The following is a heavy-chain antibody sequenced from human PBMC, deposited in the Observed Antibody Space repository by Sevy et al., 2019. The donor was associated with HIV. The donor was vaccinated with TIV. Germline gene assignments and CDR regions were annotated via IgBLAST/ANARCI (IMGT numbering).Heavy chain of an antibody. D-gene: IGHD3-22*01. CDR1: GGSISSGGYY. Sequence: SESLSLTCTVSGGSISSGGYYWSWIRQHPGKGLEWIGYIYYSGSTYYNASLKSRVTISVDTSKNQFSLKLSSVTAADTAVYYCARARPEGYYDSSGYYSPGYVDYWGQGTLVTVSS. CDR3: ARARPEGYYDSSGYYSPGYVDY. J-gene: IGHJ4*02. CDR2: IYYSGST. V-gene: IGHV4-31*03.